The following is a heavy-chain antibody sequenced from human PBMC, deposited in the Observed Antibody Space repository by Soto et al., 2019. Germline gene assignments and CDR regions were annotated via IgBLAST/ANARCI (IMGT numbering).Heavy chain of an antibody. D-gene: IGHD1-20*01. CDR3: AKDKAITAQKHYFDY. CDR1: GFTFNNYD. J-gene: IGHJ4*02. V-gene: IGHV3-30*18. Sequence: GSLRLSCAASGFTFNNYDMHWVRQAPGKGLEWVAIISYDGTNKYYADSVKGRFTISRDNSKNTLYLQMNSLRNEDTALYYCAKDKAITAQKHYFDYWGQGTLVTVSS. CDR2: ISYDGTNK.